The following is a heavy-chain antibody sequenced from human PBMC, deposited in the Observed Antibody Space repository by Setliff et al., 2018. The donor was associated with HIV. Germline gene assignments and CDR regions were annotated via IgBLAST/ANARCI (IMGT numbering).Heavy chain of an antibody. CDR3: ARAYTGYEY. D-gene: IGHD5-12*01. V-gene: IGHV3-43D*04. CDR1: GLTFDDYV. J-gene: IGHJ4*02. CDR2: ISWDGDIT. Sequence: GGSLRLSCAVSGLTFDDYVMHWVRQRPGKGLEWVSLISWDGDITKYADSVKGRFIISRDNARNAVYLHMNSLRVEDTAVYYCARAYTGYEYWGQGTQVTVSS.